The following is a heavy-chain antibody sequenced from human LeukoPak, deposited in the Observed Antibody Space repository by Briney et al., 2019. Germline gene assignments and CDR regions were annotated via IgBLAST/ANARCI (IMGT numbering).Heavy chain of an antibody. J-gene: IGHJ4*02. D-gene: IGHD1-26*01. Sequence: GGSLRLSCAASGFTFSDYYMSWIRQAPGKGLEWVSSISSSSSYIYSADSVKGRFTISRDNAKNSLYLQMNSLRVEDTAVYYCVRGGLYHYSGTSGDYWGQGTLVTVSS. V-gene: IGHV3-11*06. CDR3: VRGGLYHYSGTSGDY. CDR1: GFTFSDYY. CDR2: ISSSSSYI.